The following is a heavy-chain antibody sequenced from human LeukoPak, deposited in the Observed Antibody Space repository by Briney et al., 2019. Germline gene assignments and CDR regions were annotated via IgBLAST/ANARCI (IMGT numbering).Heavy chain of an antibody. CDR3: AKDPMIRSGFIGLIDY. CDR1: GFAFSSYG. V-gene: IGHV3-30*18. Sequence: GGSLRLSCAASGFAFSSYGMHWVRQAPGQGLEWVAVISYDGSNKYYADSVKGRFTISRGNSKNTLYLQMNSLRAEDTAVYYCAKDPMIRSGFIGLIDYWGQGTLVTVSS. CDR2: ISYDGSNK. J-gene: IGHJ4*02. D-gene: IGHD3-16*01.